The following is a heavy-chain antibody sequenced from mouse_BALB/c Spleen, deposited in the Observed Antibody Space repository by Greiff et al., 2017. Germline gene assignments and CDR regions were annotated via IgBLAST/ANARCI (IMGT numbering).Heavy chain of an antibody. CDR1: GYTFTSYT. Sequence: QVQLQQSAAELARPGASVKMSCKASGYTFTSYTMHWVKQRPGQGLEWIGYINPSSGYTEYNQKFKDKTTLTADKSSSTAYMQLSSLTSEDSAVYYCARRGIMRYYFDYWGQGTTLTVSS. CDR3: ARRGIMRYYFDY. V-gene: IGHV1-4*02. CDR2: INPSSGYT. D-gene: IGHD2-3*01. J-gene: IGHJ2*01.